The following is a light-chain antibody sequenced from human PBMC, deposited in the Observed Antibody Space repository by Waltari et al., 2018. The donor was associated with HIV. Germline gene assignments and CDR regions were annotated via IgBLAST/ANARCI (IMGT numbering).Light chain of an antibody. J-gene: IGLJ2*01. V-gene: IGLV2-11*01. CDR2: DVN. Sequence: QSALTQPRSVSGSPGQSVTISCTGTSSDVGGYTYVSWYQHHPNKGPKLLIYDVNKRPSGVPDRFSGSKSGNTASLTISGLQAEDEADYYCCSYADTYFVLFGGRTELTVL. CDR1: SSDVGGYTY. CDR3: CSYADTYFVL.